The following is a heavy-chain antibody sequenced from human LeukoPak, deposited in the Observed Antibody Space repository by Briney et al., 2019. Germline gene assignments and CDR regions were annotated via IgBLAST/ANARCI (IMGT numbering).Heavy chain of an antibody. CDR1: GFKFSNYW. V-gene: IGHV3-7*01. CDR3: ARAVVNTDLLNY. Sequence: GGSLRLSCEVSGFKFSNYWMSWVRQAPGKGLEWVANIKEDGSEKYYVDSVKGRFTISRDNGKNSLHLQMSSLRAEDTAVYFCARAVVNTDLLNYWGQGTLVTVSS. D-gene: IGHD5-18*01. CDR2: IKEDGSEK. J-gene: IGHJ4*02.